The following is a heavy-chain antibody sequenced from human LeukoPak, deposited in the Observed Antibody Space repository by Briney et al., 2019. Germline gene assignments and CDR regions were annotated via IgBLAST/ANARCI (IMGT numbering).Heavy chain of an antibody. Sequence: GGSLRLSCAASGFTFSSYSLNWVRQAPGKGLEWVSSISSSSSYIYYADSVKGRFTISRDNAKNSLYLQMNSLRAEDTAVYYCARPERYCSSTSCYGSYYYGMDVWGQGTTVTVSS. CDR1: GFTFSSYS. D-gene: IGHD2-2*01. V-gene: IGHV3-21*01. CDR2: ISSSSSYI. J-gene: IGHJ6*02. CDR3: ARPERYCSSTSCYGSYYYGMDV.